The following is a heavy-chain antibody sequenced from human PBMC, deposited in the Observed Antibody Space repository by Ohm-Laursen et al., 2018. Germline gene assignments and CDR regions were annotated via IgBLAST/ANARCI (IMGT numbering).Heavy chain of an antibody. CDR1: GFTFSSYE. J-gene: IGHJ4*02. V-gene: IGHV3-48*03. Sequence: SLRLSCSASGFTFSSYEMNWVRQAPGKGLEWVSYISGSGNTIHYADSVKGRFTISRDNAKNSLYLHMNSLRAEDTAVYHCARDRKRILEWNGLDYWGQGTLVTVSS. CDR2: ISGSGNTI. D-gene: IGHD3-3*01. CDR3: ARDRKRILEWNGLDY.